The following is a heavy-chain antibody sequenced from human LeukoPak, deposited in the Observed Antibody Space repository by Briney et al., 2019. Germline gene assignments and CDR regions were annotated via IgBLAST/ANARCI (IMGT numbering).Heavy chain of an antibody. CDR2: IYYNGYT. J-gene: IGHJ4*02. CDR3: ARDRLWTNDSVFHY. V-gene: IGHV4-59*01. CDR1: GGSIGSYY. Sequence: SETLSLTCTVSGGSIGSYYWSWIRQPPGKGLEWIGYIYYNGYTDYNPSLKSRVTISLHTSKNQFSLKLSSVNAADTAVYYCARDRLWTNDSVFHYWPRRTLVTVSS. D-gene: IGHD1/OR15-1a*01.